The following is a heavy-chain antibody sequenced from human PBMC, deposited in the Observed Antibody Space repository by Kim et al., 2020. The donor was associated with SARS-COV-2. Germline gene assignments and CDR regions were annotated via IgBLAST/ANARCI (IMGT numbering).Heavy chain of an antibody. D-gene: IGHD4-4*01. V-gene: IGHV4-59*13. J-gene: IGHJ2*01. CDR1: GGSISSYY. CDR2: IYYSGST. CDR3: ARLQFTAGGKWYFDL. Sequence: SETLSLTCTVSGGSISSYYWSWIRQPPGKGLEWIAYIYYSGSTKYNPSLKSRVTISVDTSKNQFSLKLSSVTAADMAVYYCARLQFTAGGKWYFDLWGRGTLVTVSP.